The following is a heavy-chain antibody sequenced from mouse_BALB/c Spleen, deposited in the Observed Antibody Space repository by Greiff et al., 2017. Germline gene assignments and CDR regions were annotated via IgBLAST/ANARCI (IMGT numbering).Heavy chain of an antibody. V-gene: IGHV2-2*02. CDR2: IWSGGST. CDR1: GFSLTSYG. Sequence: VQLKQSGPGLVQPSQSLSITCTVSGFSLTSYGVHWVRQSPGKGLEWLGVIWSGGSTDYNAAFISRLSISKDNSKSQVFFKMNSLQANDTAIYYCARNWGLRRAWFAYWGQGTLVTVSA. J-gene: IGHJ3*01. D-gene: IGHD2-4*01. CDR3: ARNWGLRRAWFAY.